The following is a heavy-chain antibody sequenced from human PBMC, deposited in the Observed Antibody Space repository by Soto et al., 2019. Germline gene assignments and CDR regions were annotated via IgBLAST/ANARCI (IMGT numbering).Heavy chain of an antibody. J-gene: IGHJ6*02. V-gene: IGHV3-21*01. D-gene: IGHD5-18*01. Sequence: PGGSLRLSCAASGFTFSSYSMNWVRQAPGKGLEWVSSISSSSSYIYYADSVKGRFTISRDNAKNSLYLQMNSLRAEDTAVYYCARGGYSYGNFVYGMDVWGQGTTVTVSS. CDR2: ISSSSSYI. CDR1: GFTFSSYS. CDR3: ARGGYSYGNFVYGMDV.